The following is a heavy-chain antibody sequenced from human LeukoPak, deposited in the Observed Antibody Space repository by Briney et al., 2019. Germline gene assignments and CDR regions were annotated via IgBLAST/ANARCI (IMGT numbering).Heavy chain of an antibody. V-gene: IGHV3-53*01. CDR2: IYSGGST. D-gene: IGHD3-22*01. CDR3: ARARYYYDSSGFIHFDY. CDR1: GFTVSSNY. Sequence: GGSPRLSCAASGFTVSSNYMSWVRQAPGKGLEWVSVIYSGGSTYYADSVKGRFTISRDNSKNTLYLQMNSLRAEDTAVYYCARARYYYDSSGFIHFDYWGQGTLVTVSS. J-gene: IGHJ4*02.